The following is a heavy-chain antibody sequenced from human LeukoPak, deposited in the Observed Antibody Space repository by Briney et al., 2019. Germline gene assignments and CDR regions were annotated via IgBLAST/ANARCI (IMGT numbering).Heavy chain of an antibody. V-gene: IGHV4-38-2*01. CDR2: IYHSGST. Sequence: PSETLSLTCAVSGYSISSGYYWGWIRQPPGKGLEWIGSIYHSGSTYYNPSLKSRVTISVDTSKNQFSLKLSSVTAADTAVYYCARVPAARINWFDPWGQGTLVTVSS. CDR3: ARVPAARINWFDP. CDR1: GYSISSGYY. D-gene: IGHD2-2*01. J-gene: IGHJ5*02.